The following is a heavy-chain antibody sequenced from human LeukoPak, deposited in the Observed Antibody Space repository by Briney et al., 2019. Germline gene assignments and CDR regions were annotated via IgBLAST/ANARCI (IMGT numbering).Heavy chain of an antibody. CDR3: SKDWYGSGSYFTGTD. Sequence: GGSLRLSCAASGFSFSDYAIYWVRQTPGKGLEWVAFIRYDGSNKIYADSVKGRFTISRDNSKNTLYLQMNSLRAEDTAVYYCSKDWYGSGSYFTGTDWGQGTLVTVSS. CDR2: IRYDGSNK. CDR1: GFSFSDYA. V-gene: IGHV3-30*02. D-gene: IGHD3-10*01. J-gene: IGHJ4*02.